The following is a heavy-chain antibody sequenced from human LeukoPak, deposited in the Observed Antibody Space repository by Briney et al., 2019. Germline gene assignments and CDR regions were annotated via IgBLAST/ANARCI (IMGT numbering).Heavy chain of an antibody. D-gene: IGHD3-22*01. Sequence: GGSLRLSCAASGFTFSSYAMSWVRQAPGKGLEWVSTISSSGGSTYYADSVKGRFTISRDNSKNTLYLQMDSLRAEDTAVYYCAKDHPMIVIFDAFDIWGQGTMVTVSS. V-gene: IGHV3-23*01. CDR1: GFTFSSYA. CDR2: ISSSGGST. CDR3: AKDHPMIVIFDAFDI. J-gene: IGHJ3*02.